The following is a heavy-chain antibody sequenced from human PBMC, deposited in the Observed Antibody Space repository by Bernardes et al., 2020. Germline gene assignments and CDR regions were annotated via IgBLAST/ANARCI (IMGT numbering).Heavy chain of an antibody. Sequence: SEPLSLTCTVSGGSINRYYWSWIRQPPGKGLEWIGYIYSSGSANYNPSLKSRVTTSVDTSNNQFSLKLSSVTAADTAVYYCARVDFDRYNWNYFDYWGQGTLVTVSS. CDR3: ARVDFDRYNWNYFDY. J-gene: IGHJ4*02. CDR2: IYSSGSA. D-gene: IGHD1-20*01. CDR1: GGSINRYY. V-gene: IGHV4-59*01.